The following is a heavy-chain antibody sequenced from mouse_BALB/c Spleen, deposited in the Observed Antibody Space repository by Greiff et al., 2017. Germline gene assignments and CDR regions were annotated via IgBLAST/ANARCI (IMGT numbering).Heavy chain of an antibody. Sequence: DVQLQESGPELVKPGASVKISCKASGYTFTDYNMHWVKQSHGKSLEWIGYIYPYNGGTGYNQKFKSKATLTVDNSSSTAYMELRSLTSEDSAVYYCAIYYGNPLDYWGQGTTLTVSS. D-gene: IGHD2-1*01. J-gene: IGHJ2*01. CDR2: IYPYNGGT. CDR1: GYTFTDYN. CDR3: AIYYGNPLDY. V-gene: IGHV1S29*02.